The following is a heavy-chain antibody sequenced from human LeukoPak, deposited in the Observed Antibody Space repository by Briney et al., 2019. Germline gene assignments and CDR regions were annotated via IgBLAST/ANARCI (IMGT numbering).Heavy chain of an antibody. J-gene: IGHJ5*02. CDR1: GGSISSYY. D-gene: IGHD3-3*01. V-gene: IGHV4-34*01. CDR3: ARGRRGYDFRRASSTGYFDP. CDR2: IDHLGTT. Sequence: PPETLSLTRTVSGGSISSYYWSWIRQPTAKGREWLGEIDHLGTTNHNPSLHCRVTIPLHKSRNQSSVTLVSVTAAGPGLYFCARGRRGYDFRRASSTGYFDPWGQGTLVTVSS.